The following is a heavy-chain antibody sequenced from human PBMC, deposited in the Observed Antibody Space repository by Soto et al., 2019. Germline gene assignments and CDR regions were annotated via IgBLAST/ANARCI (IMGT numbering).Heavy chain of an antibody. CDR1: GFTFSSYA. CDR3: AKDRRRTWDEDY. Sequence: EVQLLESGGGLVQPGGSLRLSCAASGFTFSSYAMTWVRQAPGKGREWVSAISGSGNTSYYADSVKGRFTISRDSSKKMLYLQMNSLRPEDTAVYYCAKDRRRTWDEDYWGQGTLVTVSS. CDR2: ISGSGNTS. D-gene: IGHD1-26*01. J-gene: IGHJ4*02. V-gene: IGHV3-23*01.